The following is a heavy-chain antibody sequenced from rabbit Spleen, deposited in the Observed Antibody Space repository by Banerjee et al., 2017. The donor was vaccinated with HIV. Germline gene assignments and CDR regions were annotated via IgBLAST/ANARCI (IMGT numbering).Heavy chain of an antibody. CDR2: IDIGGSDFT. CDR3: ARDTSTSFSSYGMDL. CDR1: GLDFSGDSY. Sequence: QSLEESGGDLVKPGASLTLTCKASGLDFSGDSYDFYMCWIRQAPGKGLEWIACIDIGGSDFTYFASWAKGRFTISKTSSTTVTLQMTSLTAADTATYFCARDTSTSFSSYGMDLWGPGTLVTVS. D-gene: IGHD1-1*01. J-gene: IGHJ6*01. V-gene: IGHV1S40*01.